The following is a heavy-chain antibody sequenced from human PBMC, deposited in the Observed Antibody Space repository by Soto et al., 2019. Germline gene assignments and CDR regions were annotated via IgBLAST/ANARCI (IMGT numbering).Heavy chain of an antibody. CDR2: IYYAGST. V-gene: IGHV4-59*08. D-gene: IGHD5-12*01. Sequence: SETLSLPCTVSGGSMIRYYWSWIRQPPGRGMKWIGFIYYAGSTKYNPSLNSRVTISVGTSKNQYYLTVTTVTAADTAVSYLARIIVPTETTDYRGQAT. J-gene: IGHJ4*02. CDR1: GGSMIRYY. CDR3: ARIIVPTETTDY.